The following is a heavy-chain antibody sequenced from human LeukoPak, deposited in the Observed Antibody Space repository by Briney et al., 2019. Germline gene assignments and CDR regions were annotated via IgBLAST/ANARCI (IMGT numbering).Heavy chain of an antibody. Sequence: SETLSLTCTVSGGSIRSSYYYWSWIRQHPGKGLEWIGYIYYSGSTYYNPSLKSRVTISVDTSKNQFSLKLSSVTAADTAVYYCARNLPRYAFDIWGQGTMVTVSS. J-gene: IGHJ3*02. CDR1: GGSIRSSYYY. CDR3: ARNLPRYAFDI. V-gene: IGHV4-31*03. CDR2: IYYSGST.